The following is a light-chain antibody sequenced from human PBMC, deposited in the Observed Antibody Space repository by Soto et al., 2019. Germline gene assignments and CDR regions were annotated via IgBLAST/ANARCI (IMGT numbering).Light chain of an antibody. Sequence: RVPIPCRASQSISSWLAWYQQKPGKAPKLLIYDASSLESGVPSGFSGSGSGTEFTLTISSLQPDDFATYYCQQYNSYSVFGQGSRLEIK. V-gene: IGKV1-5*01. CDR1: QSISSW. J-gene: IGKJ5*01. CDR3: QQYNSYSV. CDR2: DAS.